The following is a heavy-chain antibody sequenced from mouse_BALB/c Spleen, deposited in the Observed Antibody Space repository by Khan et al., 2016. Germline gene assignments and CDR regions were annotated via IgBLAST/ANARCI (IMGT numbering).Heavy chain of an antibody. D-gene: IGHD4-1*01. CDR3: AKLTGTSEAMDY. Sequence: QVQLKESGAELVRPGSSVKISCKASGYAFSSYWMNWVKQRPGQGLEWIGQIYPGDGDTNYNGKLKGKATLTAAKSSRPAYMQLSSLTSEDSAVYFCAKLTGTSEAMDYWGQGTSVTVSS. CDR2: IYPGDGDT. J-gene: IGHJ4*01. CDR1: GYAFSSYW. V-gene: IGHV1-80*01.